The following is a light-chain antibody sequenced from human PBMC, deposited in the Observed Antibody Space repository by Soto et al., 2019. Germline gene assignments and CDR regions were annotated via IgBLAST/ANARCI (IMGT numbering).Light chain of an antibody. CDR2: AAS. Sequence: ETVLTQSPGTLSLSPGDRVTLSCGASQSVTYRYLAWYQQKPGQAPRLLIYAASTRATGIPDRFSGSGSGTDFTLTISRLEPEDFAVYYCQQYGSSGTFGQGTTVDIK. CDR3: QQYGSSGT. J-gene: IGKJ1*01. V-gene: IGKV3-20*01. CDR1: QSVTYRY.